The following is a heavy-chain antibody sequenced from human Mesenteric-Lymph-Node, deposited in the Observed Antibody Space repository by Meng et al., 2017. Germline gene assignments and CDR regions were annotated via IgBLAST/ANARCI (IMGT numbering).Heavy chain of an antibody. CDR2: IDDSGST. Sequence: QGRLEGAGPGLVKPSGTLSLPCGVSGVSISSNIRWTWVRQPPGKGLEWIGDIDDSGSTNYNPSLNSRISISLDKSKNHFSLKVNSVTAADTAVYYCARGKQDAWELLAYWGQGALVTVSS. J-gene: IGHJ4*02. D-gene: IGHD1-26*01. CDR3: ARGKQDAWELLAY. V-gene: IGHV4-4*02. CDR1: GVSISSNIR.